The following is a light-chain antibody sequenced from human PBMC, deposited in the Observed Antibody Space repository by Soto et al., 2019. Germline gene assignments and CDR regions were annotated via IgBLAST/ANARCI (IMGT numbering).Light chain of an antibody. V-gene: IGKV3-20*01. J-gene: IGKJ1*01. Sequence: EIVLTQSPGSLSLSPGERATLSCRASQSVSSTFFAWYQLTPGQAPRLLIYGASNRATGIPDRFSGSGSGTDFTHSSSSLEPEDFAVYDCQQYASSVTFGQGTKVEIK. CDR2: GAS. CDR1: QSVSSTF. CDR3: QQYASSVT.